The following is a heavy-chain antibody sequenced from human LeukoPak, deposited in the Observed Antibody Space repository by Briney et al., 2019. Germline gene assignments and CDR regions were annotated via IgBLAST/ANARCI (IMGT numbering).Heavy chain of an antibody. Sequence: GGSLRLSCTASGFPFSKYWMSWVRQAPGKGLEWVSGISGSGDSTYYADSVKGRFTISRDNSKNTLYLQMNSLRAEDTAVYYCAKPLIPVAGTLYFDSWGQGTLVTVSS. CDR3: AKPLIPVAGTLYFDS. V-gene: IGHV3-23*01. CDR2: ISGSGDST. CDR1: GFPFSKYW. D-gene: IGHD6-19*01. J-gene: IGHJ4*02.